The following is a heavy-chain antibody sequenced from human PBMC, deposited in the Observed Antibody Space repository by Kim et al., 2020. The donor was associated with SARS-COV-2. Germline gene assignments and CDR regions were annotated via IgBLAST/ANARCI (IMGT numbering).Heavy chain of an antibody. CDR2: IKQDGSEK. Sequence: GGSLRLSCAASGFTFSSYWMSWVRQAPGKGLEWVANIKQDGSEKYYVDSVKGRFTISRDNAKNSLYLQMNSLRAEDTAVYYCARDWNTWIQLWAAFDYWGQGTLVTVSS. D-gene: IGHD5-18*01. V-gene: IGHV3-7*01. J-gene: IGHJ4*02. CDR3: ARDWNTWIQLWAAFDY. CDR1: GFTFSSYW.